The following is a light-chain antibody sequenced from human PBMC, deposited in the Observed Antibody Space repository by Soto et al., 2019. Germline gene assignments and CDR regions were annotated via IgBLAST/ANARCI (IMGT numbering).Light chain of an antibody. Sequence: QSALTQPASVSGSPGQSITISCTGTTSDVGSYDLVSWYQRHLGKAPKLIIYEGGKRPSEVSARFSGSRSGNTASLTISRLQAEDDADDYCCSYAGSDTFHVVFGGGTKLTVL. CDR1: TSDVGSYDL. CDR3: CSYAGSDTFHVV. J-gene: IGLJ2*01. CDR2: EGG. V-gene: IGLV2-23*01.